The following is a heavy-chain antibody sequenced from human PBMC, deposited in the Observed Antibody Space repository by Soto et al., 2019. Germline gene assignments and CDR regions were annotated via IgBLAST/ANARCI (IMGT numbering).Heavy chain of an antibody. Sequence: PGGSLRLSCAASGFTFSSYSMNWVRQAPGKGLEWVSYISSSSSTIYYADSVKGRFTISRDNSKNTLYLQMNSLRAEDTAVYYCARERHHYGSGSYYPYYYYGMDVWGQGTTVTVSS. V-gene: IGHV3-48*01. J-gene: IGHJ6*02. CDR3: ARERHHYGSGSYYPYYYYGMDV. CDR1: GFTFSSYS. CDR2: ISSSSSTI. D-gene: IGHD3-10*01.